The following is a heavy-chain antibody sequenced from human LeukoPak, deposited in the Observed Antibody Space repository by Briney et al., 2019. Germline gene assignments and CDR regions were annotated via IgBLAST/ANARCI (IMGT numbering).Heavy chain of an antibody. CDR2: IYTSGST. V-gene: IGHV4-61*02. CDR3: ARGPPPDFDC. Sequence: SETLSLTCTVSGGSISSGSYYWSWIRQPAGKGLEWIGRIYTSGSTNYNPSLKSRVTMSVDTSKNQFSLNLSSVTAADTAVYYCARGPPPDFDCWGQGTLVTVSS. J-gene: IGHJ4*02. CDR1: GGSISSGSYY.